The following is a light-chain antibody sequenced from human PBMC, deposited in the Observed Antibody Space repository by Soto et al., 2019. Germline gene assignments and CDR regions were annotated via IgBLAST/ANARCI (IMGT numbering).Light chain of an antibody. Sequence: EIVMTQSPVTLSVSPGERVTLSCRASQSVSSSLAWYQQKPGQAPRLLIHAASTRAIGIPATFSGSGSGTEFTLTISSLQPEDFAVYYCQQYKHWPVTFGQGTKVETK. J-gene: IGKJ1*01. CDR2: AAS. CDR1: QSVSSS. CDR3: QQYKHWPVT. V-gene: IGKV3-15*01.